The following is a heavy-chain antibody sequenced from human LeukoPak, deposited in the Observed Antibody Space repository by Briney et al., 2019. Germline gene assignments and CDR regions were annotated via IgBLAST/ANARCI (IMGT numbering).Heavy chain of an antibody. D-gene: IGHD3-16*02. V-gene: IGHV1-18*01. CDR3: ARDTETCDYVWGSYRYFDY. J-gene: IGHJ4*02. Sequence: ASVKVSCKASGYTFTSYGISWVRQAPGQGLEWMGWISAYNGNTNYAQKLQGRVTMTTDTSTSTAYMELRSLRSDDTAVYYCARDTETCDYVWGSYRYFDYWGQGTLVTVSS. CDR1: GYTFTSYG. CDR2: ISAYNGNT.